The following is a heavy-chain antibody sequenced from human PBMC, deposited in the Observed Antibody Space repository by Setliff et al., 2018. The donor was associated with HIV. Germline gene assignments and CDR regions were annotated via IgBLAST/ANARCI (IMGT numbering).Heavy chain of an antibody. J-gene: IGHJ4*02. CDR1: GFTFSGSA. CDR3: TRSQWGSGFDN. V-gene: IGHV3-72*01. Sequence: GGTLRLPWAASGFTFSGSAMDWVRQAPGKGLEWVGRTGNKASSDTTRYAASVKGRFTISRDDSKTSVFLQMNSLKTEDTAMYYCTRSQWGSGFDNWGQGTLVTVSS. CDR2: TGNKASSDTT. D-gene: IGHD6-19*01.